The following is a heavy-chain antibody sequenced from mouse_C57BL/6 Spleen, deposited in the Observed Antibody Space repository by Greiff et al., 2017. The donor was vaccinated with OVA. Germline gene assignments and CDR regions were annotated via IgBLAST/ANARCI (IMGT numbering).Heavy chain of an antibody. V-gene: IGHV5-12*01. D-gene: IGHD4-1*01. CDR1: GFTFSDYY. Sequence: EVKLVESGGGLVQPGGSLKLSCAASGFTFSDYYMYWVRQTPEKRLEWVAYISNGGGSTYYPDTVKGRFTISRDNAKNTLYLQMSRLKSEDTAMYYCARHGKPPFAYWGQGTLVTVSA. CDR3: ARHGKPPFAY. J-gene: IGHJ3*01. CDR2: ISNGGGST.